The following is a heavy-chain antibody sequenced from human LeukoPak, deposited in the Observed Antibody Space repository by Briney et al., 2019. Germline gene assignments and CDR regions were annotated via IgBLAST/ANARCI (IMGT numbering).Heavy chain of an antibody. Sequence: GGSLRLSCVASGLAFPDYEMNWVRQAPGKGLEWLSYINNRGDHTHYIDSVRGRFIISRDNAQKSLFLQMNSLRVEDTAVYYCARAPKWSYTGYVGRWGQGTLVTVSS. CDR2: INNRGDHT. CDR3: ARAPKWSYTGYVGR. V-gene: IGHV3-48*03. D-gene: IGHD5-12*01. J-gene: IGHJ4*02. CDR1: GLAFPDYE.